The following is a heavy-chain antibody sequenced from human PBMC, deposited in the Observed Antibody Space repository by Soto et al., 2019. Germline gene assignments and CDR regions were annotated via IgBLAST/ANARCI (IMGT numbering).Heavy chain of an antibody. V-gene: IGHV6-1*01. CDR3: ARSRGGVVPAATCFDP. Sequence: PSQTLSLTCAISVDIVSSNSAAWNCIRQSPSRGLEWLGRTYYRSKWYNDYAVSVKSRITINPDTSKNQFSLQLSSVTPEDTAVYYCARSRGGVVPAATCFDPWGQGTLVTVSS. CDR1: VDIVSSNSAA. D-gene: IGHD2-2*01. CDR2: TYYRSKWYN. J-gene: IGHJ5*02.